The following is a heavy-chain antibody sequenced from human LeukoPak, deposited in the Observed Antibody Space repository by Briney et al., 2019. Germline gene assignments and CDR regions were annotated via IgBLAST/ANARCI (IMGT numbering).Heavy chain of an antibody. J-gene: IGHJ5*02. V-gene: IGHV4-4*02. CDR3: ARGDGGYAGNWFDP. CDR1: GGSISSSNW. D-gene: IGHD5-12*01. CDR2: IYHSGST. Sequence: SETLSLTCAVSGGSISSSNWWSWVRQPPGKGLEWIGEIYHSGSTNYNPSLKGRVTISVDKSKNQFSLKLSSVTAADTAVYYCARGDGGYAGNWFDPWGQGTLVTVSS.